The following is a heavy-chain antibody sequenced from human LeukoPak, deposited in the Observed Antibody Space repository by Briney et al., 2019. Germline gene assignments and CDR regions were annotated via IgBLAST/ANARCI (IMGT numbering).Heavy chain of an antibody. CDR1: GFTFSDYY. V-gene: IGHV3-11*01. CDR3: AKDIGRTTGTSRVYYYYGMDV. Sequence: PGGSLRLSCAASGFTFSDYYMSWIRQAPGKGLEWVSYISSSGSTIYYADSVKGRFTISRDNAKNSLYLQMNSLRAEDTALYYCAKDIGRTTGTSRVYYYYGMDVWGQGTTVTVSS. D-gene: IGHD1-1*01. CDR2: ISSSGSTI. J-gene: IGHJ6*02.